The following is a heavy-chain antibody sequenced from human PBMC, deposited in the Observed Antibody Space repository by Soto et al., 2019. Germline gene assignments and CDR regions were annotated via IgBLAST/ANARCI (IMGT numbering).Heavy chain of an antibody. CDR3: AKMSYGSGSYYYYYGMDV. J-gene: IGHJ6*02. Sequence: GGSLRLSCAASGFTFSSYGMHWVRQAPGKGLEWVAVISYDGSNKYYADSVKGRFTISRDNSKNTLYLQMNSLRAEDTAVYYCAKMSYGSGSYYYYYGMDVWGQGTTVTVSS. V-gene: IGHV3-30*18. D-gene: IGHD3-10*01. CDR2: ISYDGSNK. CDR1: GFTFSSYG.